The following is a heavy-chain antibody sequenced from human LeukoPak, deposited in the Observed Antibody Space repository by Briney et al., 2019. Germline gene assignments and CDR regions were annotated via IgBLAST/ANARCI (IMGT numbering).Heavy chain of an antibody. V-gene: IGHV3-30-3*01. CDR3: AKEKDPMVRGVMEL. Sequence: PGRALRLSCAASGFTFSSYAMHWVRQAPGKGLEGVAVISYDGSNKYYADSVKGRFTIYRDNSKNTLYLQTNSLRAEDTAVYYCAKEKDPMVRGVMELWGQGTLVTVSS. CDR1: GFTFSSYA. J-gene: IGHJ4*02. CDR2: ISYDGSNK. D-gene: IGHD3-10*01.